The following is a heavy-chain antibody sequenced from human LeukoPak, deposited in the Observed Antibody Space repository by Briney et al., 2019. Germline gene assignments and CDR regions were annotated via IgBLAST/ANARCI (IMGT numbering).Heavy chain of an antibody. J-gene: IGHJ4*02. CDR1: GGSISSYY. Sequence: PSETLSLTCTVSGGSISSYYWSWIRPPPGKGLEWIGYIYYSGSTNYNPSLKSRVTISVDTSKNQFSLKLSSVTAADTAVYYCARHEGAVAGTIDYWGQGTLVTVSS. D-gene: IGHD6-19*01. V-gene: IGHV4-59*08. CDR3: ARHEGAVAGTIDY. CDR2: IYYSGST.